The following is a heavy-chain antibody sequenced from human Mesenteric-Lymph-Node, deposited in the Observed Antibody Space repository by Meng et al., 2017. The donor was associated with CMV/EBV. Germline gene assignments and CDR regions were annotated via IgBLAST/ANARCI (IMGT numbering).Heavy chain of an antibody. J-gene: IGHJ4*02. CDR1: GYTFTSYG. D-gene: IGHD3-10*01. CDR3: ARTIRYYYGSSDY. V-gene: IGHV1-18*01. Sequence: ASVKVSCKASGYTFTSYGISWVRQAPGQGLEWMGWISAYNGNTNYAQNLQGRVTMATDTYTSTAYMEVRSLRSDDTAVYYCARTIRYYYGSSDYWGQGTLVTVSS. CDR2: ISAYNGNT.